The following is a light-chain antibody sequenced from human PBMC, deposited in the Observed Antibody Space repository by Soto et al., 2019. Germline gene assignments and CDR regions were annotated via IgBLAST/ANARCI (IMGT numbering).Light chain of an antibody. CDR1: QSVSSSY. V-gene: IGKV3-15*01. CDR3: QQYNDWPLT. Sequence: EIVLTQSPGTLSLSPEERATLSCRASQSVSSSYLAWYQQKPGQAPSLLIYGAFTRATGIPARFSGTGSGTEFTLTISSLQSEDFALYYCQQYNDWPLTFGQGTKVDIK. CDR2: GAF. J-gene: IGKJ1*01.